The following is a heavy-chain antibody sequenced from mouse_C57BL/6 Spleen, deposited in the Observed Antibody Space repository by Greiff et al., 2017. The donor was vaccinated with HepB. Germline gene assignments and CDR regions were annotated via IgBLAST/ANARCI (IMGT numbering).Heavy chain of an antibody. Sequence: VQLQQSGAELVRPGTSVKVSCKASGYAFTNYLIEWVKQRPGQGLEWIGVINPGSGGTNYNEKFKGKATLTADKSSSTAYMQLSSLTSEDSAVYFCARRGSSYETWFAYWGQGTLVTVSA. D-gene: IGHD1-1*01. CDR1: GYAFTNYL. CDR3: ARRGSSYETWFAY. CDR2: INPGSGGT. V-gene: IGHV1-54*01. J-gene: IGHJ3*01.